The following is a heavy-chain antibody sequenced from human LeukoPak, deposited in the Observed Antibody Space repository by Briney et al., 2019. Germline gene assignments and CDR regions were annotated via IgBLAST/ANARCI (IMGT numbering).Heavy chain of an antibody. D-gene: IGHD2-8*01. CDR2: IGTAGDT. Sequence: GGSLRLSCAASGVTFSSYDMHWVRQATGKGLEWVSAIGTAGDTYYPGSVKGRFTVSRDNSRNTLYLQMNSLRTEDSAVYYCAAQPCINGICYLDYWGQGTLVTVSS. V-gene: IGHV3-13*01. J-gene: IGHJ4*02. CDR1: GVTFSSYD. CDR3: AAQPCINGICYLDY.